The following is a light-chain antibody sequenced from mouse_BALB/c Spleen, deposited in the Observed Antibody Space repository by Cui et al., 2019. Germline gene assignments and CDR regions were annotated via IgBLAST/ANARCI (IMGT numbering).Light chain of an antibody. CDR2: DTS. J-gene: IGKJ5*01. Sequence: QISLTQSPAIMSASPGKKVTMTCSASSSVSYMYWYQQKPGSSPRLLIYDTSNLASGVPVRFSGSGSGTSYSLTISRMEAEDAATYYCQQWSSYPLTFGAGTKLELK. CDR1: SSVSY. V-gene: IGKV4-55*01. CDR3: QQWSSYPLT.